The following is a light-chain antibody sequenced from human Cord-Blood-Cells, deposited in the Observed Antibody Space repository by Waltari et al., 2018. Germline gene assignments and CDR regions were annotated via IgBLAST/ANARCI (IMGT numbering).Light chain of an antibody. CDR2: AAS. CDR3: QQSYSTPRT. CDR1: QSISSY. Sequence: DIQMTLSPSSLSASVEDRVTITCRASQSISSYLNWYQQKPGKAPKLLIYAASSLQSGVPSRFSGSGSGTDFTLTISSLQPEDFATYYCQQSYSTPRTFGQGTKVEIK. V-gene: IGKV1-39*01. J-gene: IGKJ1*01.